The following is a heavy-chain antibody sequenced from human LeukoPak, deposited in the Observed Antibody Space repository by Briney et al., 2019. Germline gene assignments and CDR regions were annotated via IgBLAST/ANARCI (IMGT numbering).Heavy chain of an antibody. CDR3: ATPPTVTRNY. CDR2: ISGSGGRT. Sequence: SGGSLRLSCAASGFTFSSYAMSWVRQAPGKGLEWVLSISGSGGRTYHADSVKGRFTISRDNSKNTLYLQMNSLRAEDTAVYYCATPPTVTRNYWGQGILVTASS. J-gene: IGHJ4*02. CDR1: GFTFSSYA. V-gene: IGHV3-23*01. D-gene: IGHD4-17*01.